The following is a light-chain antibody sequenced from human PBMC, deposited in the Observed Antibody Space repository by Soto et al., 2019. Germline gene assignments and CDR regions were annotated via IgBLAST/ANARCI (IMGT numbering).Light chain of an antibody. CDR3: CSYGGNNVV. CDR2: DVT. J-gene: IGLJ2*01. CDR1: STDVREYKY. V-gene: IGLV2-11*01. Sequence: QSALTQPRSVSGSPGQSVTISCTGTSTDVREYKYVSWYQEHPGKAPKLMIFDVTERPSGVPDRFSGSKSGNTASLTISGLQAEDEADYYCCSYGGNNVVFGGGTKLTVL.